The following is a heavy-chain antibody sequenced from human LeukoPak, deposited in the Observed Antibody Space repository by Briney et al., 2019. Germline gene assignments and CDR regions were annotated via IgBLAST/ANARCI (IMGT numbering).Heavy chain of an antibody. J-gene: IGHJ3*02. V-gene: IGHV3-23*01. CDR2: ISGSGGST. CDR3: AKDYYDSSGYDAFDI. CDR1: GFTFSSYA. Sequence: GGSLRLSCAASGFTFSSYAMSWVRQAPGKGLEWVSAISGSGGSTYYADSVKGRLTISRDNSKNTLYLQMNSLRAEDTAVYYCAKDYYDSSGYDAFDIWGQGTMVTVSS. D-gene: IGHD3-22*01.